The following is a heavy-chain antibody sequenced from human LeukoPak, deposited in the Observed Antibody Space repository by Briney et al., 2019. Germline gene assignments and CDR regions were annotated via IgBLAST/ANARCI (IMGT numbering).Heavy chain of an antibody. Sequence: GGSLRLSCVASGFTFSSYAMSWVRQAPGKGLEWVAVISYDGSNKYYADSVKGRFTISRDNSKNTLYLQMNSLRAEDTAVYYCAREGEDYSNYYFDYWGQGTLVTVSS. CDR3: AREGEDYSNYYFDY. D-gene: IGHD4-11*01. CDR1: GFTFSSYA. J-gene: IGHJ4*02. V-gene: IGHV3-30-3*01. CDR2: ISYDGSNK.